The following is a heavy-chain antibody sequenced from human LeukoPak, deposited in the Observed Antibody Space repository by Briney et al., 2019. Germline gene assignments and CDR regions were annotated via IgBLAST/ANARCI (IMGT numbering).Heavy chain of an antibody. CDR3: ARLHLTASLAAVYFDN. CDR1: GYSFTNQW. J-gene: IGHJ4*02. Sequence: GESLKISCKGYGYSFTNQWIGWVRQMPGKGLEWMGIIYPGDSDTRYSLSFEGQVTISADKSISTASLQWSSLKASDTAMYYCARLHLTASLAAVYFDNWGQGTLVTVSS. D-gene: IGHD2-21*02. CDR2: IYPGDSDT. V-gene: IGHV5-51*03.